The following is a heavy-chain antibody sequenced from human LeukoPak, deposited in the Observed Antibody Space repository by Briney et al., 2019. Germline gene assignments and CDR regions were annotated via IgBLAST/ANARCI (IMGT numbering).Heavy chain of an antibody. Sequence: GGSLRLSCVASGFSFDKFGMHWVRQAPGKGLEYVSSVSADESGKYYTKSVRGRFSISRDNSKNTMYLQLGSLRPDDMGIYYCASLDRSEIPWGPGTLVTVSS. D-gene: IGHD1-26*01. J-gene: IGHJ5*02. V-gene: IGHV3-64*01. CDR1: GFSFDKFG. CDR3: ASLDRSEIP. CDR2: VSADESGK.